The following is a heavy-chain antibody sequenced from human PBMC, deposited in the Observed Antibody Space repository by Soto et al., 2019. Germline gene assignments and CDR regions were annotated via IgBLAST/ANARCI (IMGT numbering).Heavy chain of an antibody. CDR3: ARVRPLMVYVKGGMDV. V-gene: IGHV4-34*01. CDR2: INHSGST. D-gene: IGHD2-8*01. J-gene: IGHJ6*02. Sequence: SETLSLTCAVYGGSFSGYYWSWIRQPPGKGLEWIGEINHSGSTNYNPSLKSRVTISVDTSKNQFSLKLSSVTAADTAVYYCARVRPLMVYVKGGMDVWGQGTTVTVSS. CDR1: GGSFSGYY.